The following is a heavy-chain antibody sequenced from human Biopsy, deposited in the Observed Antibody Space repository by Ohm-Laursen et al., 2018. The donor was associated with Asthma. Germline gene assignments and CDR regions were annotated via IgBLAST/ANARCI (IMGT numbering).Heavy chain of an antibody. J-gene: IGHJ4*02. CDR1: GGTFNTYV. D-gene: IGHD2-2*01. CDR3: ARKAGSCISRTCYSLDF. Sequence: SSVKVSCKSLGGTFNTYVIGWARQAPGQGLEWMGGINPVFRTTTYPQKFQDRVTITADDSTSTVYMELSSLRSEDTAVYYCARKAGSCISRTCYSLDFWGQGTLVTVSS. V-gene: IGHV1-69*01. CDR2: INPVFRTT.